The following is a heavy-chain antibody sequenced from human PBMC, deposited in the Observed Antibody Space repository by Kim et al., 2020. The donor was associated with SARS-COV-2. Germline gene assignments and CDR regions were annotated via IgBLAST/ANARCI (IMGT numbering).Heavy chain of an antibody. Sequence: SETLSLTCSVSGGSVVSGDYYWSWIRQRPGQGLEWIGHISYSGGACYNPSVKSRITISLDTSEDRFSLRLTSVTAADTALYFCARVDHDIFTGPFAVDV. D-gene: IGHD3-9*01. CDR1: GGSVVSGDYY. CDR3: ARVDHDIFTGPFAVDV. CDR2: ISYSGGA. V-gene: IGHV4-31*03. J-gene: IGHJ6*01.